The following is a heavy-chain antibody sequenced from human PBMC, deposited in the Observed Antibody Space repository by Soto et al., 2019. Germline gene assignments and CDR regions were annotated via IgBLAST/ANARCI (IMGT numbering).Heavy chain of an antibody. J-gene: IGHJ4*02. CDR2: LNPRNGQT. CDR1: GYNFSAYY. CDR3: ARETDTSMVDY. D-gene: IGHD5-18*01. V-gene: IGHV1-8*01. Sequence: QVQLVQSGAEVKKPGASVKVSCQASGYNFSAYYFNWVRQAAGQGPEWMGWLNPRNGQTGYVQKFRGRVTMTRDTSIATVYLELSRLTSEDTAIYFCARETDTSMVDYWGQGTLVTVSS.